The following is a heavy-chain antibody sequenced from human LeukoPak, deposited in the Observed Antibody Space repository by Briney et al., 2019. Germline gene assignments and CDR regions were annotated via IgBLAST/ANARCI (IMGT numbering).Heavy chain of an antibody. CDR2: ISDSGST. J-gene: IGHJ4*02. CDR1: GGSISSYY. CDR3: ARSVVDYDNFDY. V-gene: IGHV4-59*08. D-gene: IGHD3-16*01. Sequence: SETLSLTCTVSGGSISSYYWSWIRQPPGKGLQWIGYISDSGSTNYNPSLKSRVTISVDTSKNQFSLKLNSVTASDTAMYYCARSVVDYDNFDYWGQGTLVTVSS.